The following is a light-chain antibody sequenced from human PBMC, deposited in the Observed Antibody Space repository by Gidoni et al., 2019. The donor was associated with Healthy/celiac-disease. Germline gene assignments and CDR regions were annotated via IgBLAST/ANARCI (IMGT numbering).Light chain of an antibody. J-gene: IGKJ1*01. CDR2: GAS. V-gene: IGKV3-20*01. Sequence: EIVLTKSPGTLSLSPGERATLSCRASQSVSSSYLAWYQQKPGQAPRLLIYGASSRATGIPDRFSGSGSGTDFTLTISRLEPEDFAVYYCQQYGSSLWTFXQXTKVXIK. CDR3: QQYGSSLWT. CDR1: QSVSSSY.